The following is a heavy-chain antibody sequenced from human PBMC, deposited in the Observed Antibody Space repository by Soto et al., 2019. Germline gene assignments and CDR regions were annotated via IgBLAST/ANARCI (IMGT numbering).Heavy chain of an antibody. D-gene: IGHD3-10*01. Sequence: GGSLRHSCGASGFTFSSYSMNWVRQAPGKGLVWVSCISSDGSSTDYADSVKGRFTISRDNAKNTLYLQLNSLRAEDTAVYYCARGSGWPYWGRGTLVTVSS. V-gene: IGHV3-74*01. CDR3: ARGSGWPY. CDR1: GFTFSSYS. J-gene: IGHJ4*02. CDR2: ISSDGSST.